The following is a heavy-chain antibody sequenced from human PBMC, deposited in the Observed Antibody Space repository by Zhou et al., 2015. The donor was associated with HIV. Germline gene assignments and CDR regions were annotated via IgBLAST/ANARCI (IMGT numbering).Heavy chain of an antibody. Sequence: QVQLVQSGAEVKTPGASVKVSCKASGYTFTSYYIHWVRQAPGEGLEWVGVLSPGDGYTTYAQKFQGRVTMTRDTSTSTVYMDLSSLRSEDTAVYYCARGGDGFNFDFWAQGTLVTVSS. D-gene: IGHD5-24*01. CDR3: ARGGDGFNFDF. CDR1: GYTFTSYY. V-gene: IGHV1-46*01. CDR2: LSPGDGYT. J-gene: IGHJ4*02.